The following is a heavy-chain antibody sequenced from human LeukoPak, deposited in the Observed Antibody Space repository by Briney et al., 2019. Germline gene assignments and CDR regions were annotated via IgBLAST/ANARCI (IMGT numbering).Heavy chain of an antibody. CDR3: ASDSSGWLFDY. CDR1: GYTFTSYY. J-gene: IGHJ4*02. V-gene: IGHV1-46*01. Sequence: ASVKVSCKASGYTFTSYYMHWLRQAPGQGLESMGIINPSGGSTSYAQKFQGRVTMTRDTSTSTVYMELSSLRSEDTAVYYCASDSSGWLFDYWGQGTLVTVSS. D-gene: IGHD6-19*01. CDR2: INPSGGST.